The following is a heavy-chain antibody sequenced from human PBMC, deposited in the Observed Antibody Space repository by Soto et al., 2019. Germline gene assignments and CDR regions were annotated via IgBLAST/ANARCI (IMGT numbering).Heavy chain of an antibody. CDR1: GYTFTGYY. Sequence: ASVKVSCKASGYTFTGYYMHWVRQAPGQGLEWMGWINPNSGGTNYAQKFQGWVTMTRDTSISTAYMELSRLRSDDTAVYYCARDNGGSSSWCRGGRHFQHWGQGTLVTVSS. J-gene: IGHJ1*01. CDR2: INPNSGGT. CDR3: ARDNGGSSSWCRGGRHFQH. D-gene: IGHD6-13*01. V-gene: IGHV1-2*04.